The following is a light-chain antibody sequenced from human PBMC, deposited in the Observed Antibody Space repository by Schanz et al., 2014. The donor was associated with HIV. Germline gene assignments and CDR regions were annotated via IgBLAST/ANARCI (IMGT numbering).Light chain of an antibody. CDR3: AAWDDSLNGVV. CDR2: DVS. V-gene: IGLV2-14*01. J-gene: IGLJ2*01. Sequence: QSVLTQPASVSGSPGQSITISCTGTSSDVGGYNYVSWYQQHPGKAPKLMIYDVSNRPSGVSNRFSGSKSGTSASLAISGLQSEDEADYYCAAWDDSLNGVVFGGGTKLTVL. CDR1: SSDVGGYNY.